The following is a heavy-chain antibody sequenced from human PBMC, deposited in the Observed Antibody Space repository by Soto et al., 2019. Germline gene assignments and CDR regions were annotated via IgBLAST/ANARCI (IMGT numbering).Heavy chain of an antibody. D-gene: IGHD1-7*01. CDR3: ASRDPGTSVDY. CDR2: IYRTGST. J-gene: IGHJ4*02. Sequence: SETLSLTCAVSVGSFTSNNWWTCVRQPPGQGLEWIGEIYRTGSTSYNPSLKSRVTISLDKSENQFSLKVTSLTAADTAVYYCASRDPGTSVDYWGQGTLVTVSS. CDR1: VGSFTSNNW. V-gene: IGHV4-4*02.